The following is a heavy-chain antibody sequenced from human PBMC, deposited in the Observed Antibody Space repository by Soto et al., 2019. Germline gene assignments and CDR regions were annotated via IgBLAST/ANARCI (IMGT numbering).Heavy chain of an antibody. D-gene: IGHD3-10*01. CDR3: VKNSGWFKT. V-gene: IGHV3-23*01. CDR2: IDGSGGIT. CDR1: GFTFGPTD. Sequence: QLLQSGGGLVQPGGSLTLSCAASGFTFGPTDMSWVRQAPGEGLEGVSTIDGSGGITYYADSVKGRFTISRDNSRNTVYLQMNSLRGDDTALYYCVKNSGWFKTWGQGALVTVSS. J-gene: IGHJ5*02.